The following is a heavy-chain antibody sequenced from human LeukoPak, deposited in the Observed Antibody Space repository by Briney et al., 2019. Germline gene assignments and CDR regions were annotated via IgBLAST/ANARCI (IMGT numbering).Heavy chain of an antibody. CDR1: GYTFTSYY. D-gene: IGHD2-2*01. J-gene: IGHJ4*02. V-gene: IGHV1-46*01. CDR3: VAAVVPAHWPLDY. CDR2: INPSGGST. Sequence: ASVKVSCKASGYTFTSYYMHWVRQAPGQGLEWMGIINPSGGSTSYAQKFQGRVTMTRDTSTSTVYMELSSLRSEDTAVYYCVAAVVPAHWPLDYWGQGTLVTVSS.